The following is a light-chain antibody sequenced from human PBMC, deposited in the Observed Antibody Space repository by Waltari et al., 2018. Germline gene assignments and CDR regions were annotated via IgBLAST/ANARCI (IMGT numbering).Light chain of an antibody. CDR1: NSNIGSNS. V-gene: IGLV1-44*01. J-gene: IGLJ3*02. Sequence: QSVLTQPPSASGTPGQRVTITCSGSNSNIGSNSVNWYQHFPGTAPKLLIFNNNQRPSGVPDRFSGSKSGTSASLAISGLQSEDEADYYCAAWDDSLNGLFGGGTKLTVL. CDR3: AAWDDSLNGL. CDR2: NNN.